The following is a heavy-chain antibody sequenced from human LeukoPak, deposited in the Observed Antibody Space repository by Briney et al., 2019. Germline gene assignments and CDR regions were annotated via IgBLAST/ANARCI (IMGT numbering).Heavy chain of an antibody. CDR2: FIPIFGTA. CDR3: ARGTYCSGGSCYSADY. Sequence: SVKVSCKASGGTFSSYAISWVRQAPGQGLEWMGGFIPIFGTANYAQKFQGRVTITTDESTSTAYMELSSLRSEDTAVYYCARGTYCSGGSCYSADYWGQGTLVTVSS. V-gene: IGHV1-69*05. CDR1: GGTFSSYA. J-gene: IGHJ4*02. D-gene: IGHD2-15*01.